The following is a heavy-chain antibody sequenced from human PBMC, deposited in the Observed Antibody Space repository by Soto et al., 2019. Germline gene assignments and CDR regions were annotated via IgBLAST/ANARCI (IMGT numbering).Heavy chain of an antibody. J-gene: IGHJ4*02. CDR2: INAGNGSA. V-gene: IGHV1-3*01. Sequence: ASGKVSCKASGYTFTSYAMHWVRQAPGQRLELMGWINAGNGSAKYSQKFQGRVTITRDTSASTAYMELSSLRSEDTAVYYCANSATVTAAIAYWGQGTLVTVSS. CDR3: ANSATVTAAIAY. D-gene: IGHD2-2*02. CDR1: GYTFTSYA.